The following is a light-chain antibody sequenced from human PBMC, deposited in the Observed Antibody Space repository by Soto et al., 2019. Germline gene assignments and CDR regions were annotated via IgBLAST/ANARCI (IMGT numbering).Light chain of an antibody. Sequence: EIVLTQSPGTLSLSPGARATLSCRASQSVSSSYLALYQHKPGQAPRLLIYGASSRATGIPDRFRGSGSGTDFTLTISRLEPEDFAVYYCQQYAGSPLTFGGGTRLEIK. CDR2: GAS. V-gene: IGKV3-20*01. CDR1: QSVSSSY. J-gene: IGKJ5*01. CDR3: QQYAGSPLT.